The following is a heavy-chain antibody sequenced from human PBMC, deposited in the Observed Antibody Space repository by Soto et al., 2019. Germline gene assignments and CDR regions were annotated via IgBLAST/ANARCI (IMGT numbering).Heavy chain of an antibody. D-gene: IGHD2-21*01. CDR3: AREIISTLVRAVCH. V-gene: IGHV4-38-2*02. CDR1: GYSISSGYY. CDR2: IYHSGST. J-gene: IGHJ1*01. Sequence: SETLSLTCAVSGYSISSGYYWGWVRQPPGKGLEWIGSIYHSGSTYYNPSLKSRVTISVDTSKNQFSLKLSSVTAAATAVYYSAREIISTLVRAVCHWGKGTAVTV.